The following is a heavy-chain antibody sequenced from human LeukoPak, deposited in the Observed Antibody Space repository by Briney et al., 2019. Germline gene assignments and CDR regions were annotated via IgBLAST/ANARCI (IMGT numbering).Heavy chain of an antibody. D-gene: IGHD6-13*01. Sequence: SETLSLTCTVSGGSISSGGYYWSWIRQPPGKGLEWIGRIYTSGSTNYNPSLKSRVTISVDTSKNQFSLKLSSVTAADTAVYYCARVKAASLRFDPWGQGTLVTVSS. CDR2: IYTSGST. CDR3: ARVKAASLRFDP. J-gene: IGHJ5*02. CDR1: GGSISSGGYY. V-gene: IGHV4-61*02.